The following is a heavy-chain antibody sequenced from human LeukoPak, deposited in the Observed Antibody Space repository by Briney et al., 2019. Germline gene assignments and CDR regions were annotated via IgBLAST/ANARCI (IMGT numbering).Heavy chain of an antibody. Sequence: GGSLRLSCAASGFTFSSYSMNWVRQAPGKGLEWVSYISSSSSTIYYADSVKGRFTISRDNGKNSLYLQMNSLRAEDTAVYYCARDPSAWDDAFDIWGQGTMVTVSS. CDR1: GFTFSSYS. CDR3: ARDPSAWDDAFDI. CDR2: ISSSSSTI. J-gene: IGHJ3*02. D-gene: IGHD1-26*01. V-gene: IGHV3-48*01.